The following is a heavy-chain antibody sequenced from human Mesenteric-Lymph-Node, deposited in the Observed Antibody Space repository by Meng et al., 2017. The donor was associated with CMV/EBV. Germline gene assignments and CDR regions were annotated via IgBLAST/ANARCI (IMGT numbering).Heavy chain of an antibody. V-gene: IGHV3-30*04. CDR1: GFTFSRYA. CDR2: ISNDEREK. D-gene: IGHD5-12*01. Sequence: GGSLRLSCSASGFTFSRYALHWVRQAPGKGLEWVAVISNDEREKYYTDSVRGRFTNSRDNSKNTLYLQINSLRAEDTAVYYCAREEWLRHPPRYWGQGTLVTVSS. CDR3: AREEWLRHPPRY. J-gene: IGHJ4*02.